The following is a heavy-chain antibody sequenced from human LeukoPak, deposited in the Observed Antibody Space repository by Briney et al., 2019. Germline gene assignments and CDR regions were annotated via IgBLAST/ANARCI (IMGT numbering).Heavy chain of an antibody. J-gene: IGHJ5*02. CDR3: ARQRFNGDYVS. CDR1: GGSISSYY. D-gene: IGHD4-17*01. CDR2: IYYSGST. V-gene: IGHV4-59*08. Sequence: SETLSLTCTVSGGSISSYYWSWIRQPPGKGLECIGYIYYSGSTNYNPSLKSRVTISVDTSKNQFSLKLSSVTAADTAVYYCARQRFNGDYVSWGQGTLVTVSS.